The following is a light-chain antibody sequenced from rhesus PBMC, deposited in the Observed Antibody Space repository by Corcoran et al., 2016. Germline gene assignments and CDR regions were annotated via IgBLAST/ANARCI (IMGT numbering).Light chain of an antibody. CDR3: QQPNSYPLT. CDR1: QGISNY. CDR2: CAT. Sequence: DIQMTQSPSSLSASVGDTVTITCRASQGISNYLAWYQQKPRKAPKLLLYCATQLQSWVPSRISGSGSGTDFTLTLKSLQPEDFTTSYFQQPNSYPLTFGEGTKVEVE. J-gene: IGKJ4*01. V-gene: IGKV1S14*01.